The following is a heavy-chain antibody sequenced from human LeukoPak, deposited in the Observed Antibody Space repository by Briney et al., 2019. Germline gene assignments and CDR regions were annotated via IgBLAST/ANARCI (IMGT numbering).Heavy chain of an antibody. CDR1: GDSITTYY. Sequence: PSGTLSLTCTVSGDSITTYYWSWIRQPPGKGLEWIGYIHESGSTNYNPSLKSRVTISVDTSKNQFSLNLISVTAADTAVYYCARDPAGGGALDLWGQGTMVTVSS. CDR2: IHESGST. CDR3: ARDPAGGGALDL. D-gene: IGHD3-10*01. J-gene: IGHJ3*01. V-gene: IGHV4-59*01.